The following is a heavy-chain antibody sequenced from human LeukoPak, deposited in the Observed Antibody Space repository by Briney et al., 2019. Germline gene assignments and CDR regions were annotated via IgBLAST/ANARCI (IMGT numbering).Heavy chain of an antibody. CDR3: ARSSGYYSPFDY. Sequence: SETLSLTCTVSGGSISSSGYYWGWIRQPPGKGLEWIANIYYSGSTYYNPSLKSRVTISVDTSKNQFSLKLSSVTAADTAMYYCARSSGYYSPFDYWGQGTLVTVSS. D-gene: IGHD3-22*01. CDR1: GGSISSSGYY. V-gene: IGHV4-39*07. CDR2: IYYSGST. J-gene: IGHJ4*02.